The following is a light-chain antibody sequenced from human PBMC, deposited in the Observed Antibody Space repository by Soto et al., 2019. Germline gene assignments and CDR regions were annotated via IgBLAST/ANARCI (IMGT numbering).Light chain of an antibody. CDR3: SAWDNSLNGHV. J-gene: IGLJ1*01. CDR2: TDN. Sequence: QSVLAQPPSVSGTPGQRVTISCSGSSPNIGKNTVSWYQQLPGAAPKPLISTDNQRPSGVPDRFSGSKSGTSASLAISGLQSEDEADYYCSAWDNSLNGHVFGTGTKVTVL. V-gene: IGLV1-44*01. CDR1: SPNIGKNT.